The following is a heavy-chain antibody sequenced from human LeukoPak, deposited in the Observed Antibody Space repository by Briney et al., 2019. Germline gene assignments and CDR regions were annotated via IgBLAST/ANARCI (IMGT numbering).Heavy chain of an antibody. D-gene: IGHD4-17*01. Sequence: GGSLRLSCAASGFTFSSYSMNWVRQAPGKGLEWVSYISSSSSTIYYADSVKGRFTISRDNAKNSLYLQMNSLRAEDTAVYYCARDLTYGDYVSFDYWGQGTLVTVSS. CDR1: GFTFSSYS. CDR2: ISSSSSTI. V-gene: IGHV3-48*04. J-gene: IGHJ4*02. CDR3: ARDLTYGDYVSFDY.